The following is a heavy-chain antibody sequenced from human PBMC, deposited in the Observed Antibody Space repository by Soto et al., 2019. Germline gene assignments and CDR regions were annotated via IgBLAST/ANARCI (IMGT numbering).Heavy chain of an antibody. D-gene: IGHD6-6*01. Sequence: GASVKVSCKASGYSFTDYHIHWVRQAPGQGLEWLGRINPKSGGTSTAQKFQGWVTMTTDTSISTAYMELSRLRSDDTAVYYCARARPFKQLGGYYYYGMDVWGQGTTVTVSS. J-gene: IGHJ6*02. CDR3: ARARPFKQLGGYYYYGMDV. CDR2: INPKSGGT. CDR1: GYSFTDYH. V-gene: IGHV1-2*04.